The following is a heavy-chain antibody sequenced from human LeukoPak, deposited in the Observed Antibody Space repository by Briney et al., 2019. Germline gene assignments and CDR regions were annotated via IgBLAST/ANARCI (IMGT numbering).Heavy chain of an antibody. CDR1: GYSFTSYW. V-gene: IGHV5-51*01. D-gene: IGHD6-19*01. J-gene: IGHJ5*02. CDR2: IYPGDSDT. Sequence: GESLQIPCKGSGYSFTSYWIGWVRQMPGKGLEWMGIIYPGDSDTRYSPSFQGQVTISADKSISTAYLQWSSLKASDTAMYYCARYIAVAGKNWFDPWGQGTLVTVSS. CDR3: ARYIAVAGKNWFDP.